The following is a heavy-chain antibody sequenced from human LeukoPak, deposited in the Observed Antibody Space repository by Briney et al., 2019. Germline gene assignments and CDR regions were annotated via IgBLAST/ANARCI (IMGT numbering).Heavy chain of an antibody. D-gene: IGHD1-26*01. Sequence: GGSLRLSCAASGFPFNSYSMYWVRNASGKGLEWVSSISSSSSHMLYADSVKGRFSISRENANNSLYLQMNSVRAGDTAVYYCVRDSGSAYGYYFLHWGQGTLVTVSS. CDR1: GFPFNSYS. CDR2: ISSSSSHM. J-gene: IGHJ1*01. V-gene: IGHV3-21*01. CDR3: VRDSGSAYGYYFLH.